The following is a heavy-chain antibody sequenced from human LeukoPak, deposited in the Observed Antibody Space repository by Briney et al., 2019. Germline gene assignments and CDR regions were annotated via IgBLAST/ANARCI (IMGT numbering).Heavy chain of an antibody. V-gene: IGHV3-23*01. CDR3: AKDLWSGLYYFDY. J-gene: IGHJ4*02. CDR1: GFDFAEYA. CDR2: ISGSGGST. Sequence: GGSLRLSCEASGFDFAEYAMSWVRQAPGKGLEWVSAISGSGGSTYYADSVKGRFTISRDNSKNTLYLQMNSLRAEDTAVYYCAKDLWSGLYYFDYWGQGTLVTVSS. D-gene: IGHD3-3*01.